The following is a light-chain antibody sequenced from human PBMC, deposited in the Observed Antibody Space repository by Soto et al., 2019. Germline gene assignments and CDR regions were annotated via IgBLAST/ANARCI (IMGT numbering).Light chain of an antibody. CDR3: GTDRWSNFGWV. CDR2: VGTGGIVG. J-gene: IGLJ3*02. Sequence: QSVLTQPPSASASLGASVNLTCTLSSAYSNYKVDWYQQRPGKGPRFVMRVGTGGIVGSKGDGIPDRFSVLGSGLNRYLTIKNIQEEDESDYHCGTDRWSNFGWVFGGGTKLTVL. CDR1: SAYSNYK. V-gene: IGLV9-49*01.